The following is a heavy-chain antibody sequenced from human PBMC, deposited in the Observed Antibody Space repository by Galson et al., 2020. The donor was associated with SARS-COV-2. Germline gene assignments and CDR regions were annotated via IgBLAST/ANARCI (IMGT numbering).Heavy chain of an antibody. CDR1: GGSISSSSYY. J-gene: IGHJ2*01. D-gene: IGHD6-19*01. CDR2: IYYSGST. Sequence: ASETLSLTCTVSGGSISSSSYYWGWIRQPPGKGLEWIESIYYSGSTYYNPSLKSRVTISVDTSKNQFSLKLSSVTAADTAVYYCARHLLPFRYSSGLRSYWYFDLWGRGTLVTVSS. V-gene: IGHV4-39*01. CDR3: ARHLLPFRYSSGLRSYWYFDL.